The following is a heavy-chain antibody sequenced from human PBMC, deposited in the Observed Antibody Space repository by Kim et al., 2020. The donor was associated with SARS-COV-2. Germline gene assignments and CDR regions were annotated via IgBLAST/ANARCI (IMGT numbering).Heavy chain of an antibody. CDR1: GYTFTSYY. CDR2: INPSGGST. CDR3: ARSYDSSGYYPRYAFDI. D-gene: IGHD3-22*01. J-gene: IGHJ3*02. V-gene: IGHV1-46*01. Sequence: ASVKVSCKASGYTFTSYYMHWVRQAPGQGLEWMGIINPSGGSTSYAQKFQGRVTMTRDTSTSTVYMELSSLRSEDTAVYYCARSYDSSGYYPRYAFDIWDQGTMVTVSS.